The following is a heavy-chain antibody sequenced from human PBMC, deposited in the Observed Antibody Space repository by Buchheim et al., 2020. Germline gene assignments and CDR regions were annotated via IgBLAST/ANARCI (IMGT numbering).Heavy chain of an antibody. V-gene: IGHV3-23*01. CDR2: LSGSGTTT. D-gene: IGHD2-15*01. J-gene: IGHJ4*02. CDR1: GFTFSTYT. Sequence: EVQLLESGGGLVQPGGSLRLSCAASGFTFSTYTMSWVRQAPGKGLDWVSTLSGSGTTTYYADSVKGRFTISRDSSTSTLSLQMNSLRVEDTAVYYCAKRGEFCSGNRCYDSGFDYWGRGTL. CDR3: AKRGEFCSGNRCYDSGFDY.